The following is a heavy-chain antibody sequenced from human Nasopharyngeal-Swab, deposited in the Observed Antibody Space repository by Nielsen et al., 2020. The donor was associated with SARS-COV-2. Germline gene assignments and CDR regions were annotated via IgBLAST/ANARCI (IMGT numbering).Heavy chain of an antibody. J-gene: IGHJ3*02. V-gene: IGHV3-21*01. D-gene: IGHD1-26*01. CDR2: ISSSSSYI. Sequence: WIRQPPGKGLEWVSSISSSSSYIYYADSVKGRFTISRDNAKNSLYLQMNSLRAEDTAVYYCARGRVWVGATDHPTGADAFDIWGQGTMVTVSS. CDR3: ARGRVWVGATDHPTGADAFDI.